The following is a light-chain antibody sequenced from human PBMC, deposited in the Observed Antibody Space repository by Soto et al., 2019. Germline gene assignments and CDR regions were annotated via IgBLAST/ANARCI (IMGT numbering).Light chain of an antibody. CDR1: QTITFNF. Sequence: IVLTQSPVTLSLSPGEVATLSCGASQTITFNFLAWYQKKPGLAPRLLVYDASIRADGIPDRFSGSVSGTDFTLTISRLEPEDFAMYYCQHYGDSNPTFGGGTRVEI. V-gene: IGKV3D-20*01. CDR3: QHYGDSNPT. J-gene: IGKJ4*01. CDR2: DAS.